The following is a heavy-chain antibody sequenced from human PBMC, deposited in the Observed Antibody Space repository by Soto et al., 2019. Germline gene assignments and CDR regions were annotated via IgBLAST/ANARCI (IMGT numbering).Heavy chain of an antibody. CDR2: ISSSGSTI. CDR3: ARPRDDFWSGYYYYYYYYMDV. Sequence: GGSLRLSCAASGFTFSDYYMSWTRQAPGKGLEWVSYISSSGSTIYYADSVKGRFTISRDNAKNSLYLQMNSLRAEDTAVYYCARPRDDFWSGYYYYYYYYMDVWGKGTTVTVSS. J-gene: IGHJ6*03. D-gene: IGHD3-3*01. CDR1: GFTFSDYY. V-gene: IGHV3-11*01.